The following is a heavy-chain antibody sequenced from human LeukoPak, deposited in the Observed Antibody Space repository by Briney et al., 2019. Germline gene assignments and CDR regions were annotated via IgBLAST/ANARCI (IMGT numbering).Heavy chain of an antibody. Sequence: GASVKVSCKASGYTFSRYGISWVRQATGQGLEWMGWISAYNGNTNYAQKLQGRVTMTTDTSTSTAYMELRSLRSDDTAVYYCARDPDGDYDFDYWGQGTLVTVSS. D-gene: IGHD4-17*01. V-gene: IGHV1-18*01. CDR2: ISAYNGNT. J-gene: IGHJ4*02. CDR1: GYTFSRYG. CDR3: ARDPDGDYDFDY.